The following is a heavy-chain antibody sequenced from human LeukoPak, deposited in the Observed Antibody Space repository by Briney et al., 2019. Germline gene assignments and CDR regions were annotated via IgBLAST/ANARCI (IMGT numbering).Heavy chain of an antibody. D-gene: IGHD3-22*01. CDR1: GGSISSSSYY. CDR3: ARTLELLVPDYYDSSGYQDY. V-gene: IGHV4-39*07. J-gene: IGHJ4*02. Sequence: SETLSLTCTVSGGSISSSSYYWGWIRQPPGKGLEWIGSIYYSGSTYYNPSLKSRVTISVDTSKNQFSLKLSSVTAADTAVYYCARTLELLVPDYYDSSGYQDYWGQGTLVTVSS. CDR2: IYYSGST.